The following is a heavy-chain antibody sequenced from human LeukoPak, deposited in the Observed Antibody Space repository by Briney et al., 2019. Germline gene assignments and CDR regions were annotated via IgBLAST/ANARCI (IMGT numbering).Heavy chain of an antibody. V-gene: IGHV3-53*01. J-gene: IGHJ3*02. CDR2: IYSGGST. CDR3: ARLVLGVELWAPGAFDI. CDR1: GFTVSSNY. D-gene: IGHD5-18*01. Sequence: GGSLRLSCAASGFTVSSNYMSWVRQAPGKGLEWVSVIYSGGSTYYADSVKGRFTISRDNSKNTLYLQMNSLRAGDTAVYYCARLVLGVELWAPGAFDIWGQGTMVTVSS.